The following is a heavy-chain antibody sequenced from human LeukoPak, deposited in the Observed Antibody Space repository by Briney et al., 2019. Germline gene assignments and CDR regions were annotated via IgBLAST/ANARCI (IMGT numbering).Heavy chain of an antibody. Sequence: ASVKVSCKVSGYTLTELSVHWVRQAPGKGLEWMGGFDPEDGETIYAQKFQGRVTMTEDTSTDTAYMELSSLRSEDTAVYYCATDYYDSSGYYFYFQHWGQGTLVTVSS. J-gene: IGHJ1*01. V-gene: IGHV1-24*01. CDR2: FDPEDGET. D-gene: IGHD3-22*01. CDR1: GYTLTELS. CDR3: ATDYYDSSGYYFYFQH.